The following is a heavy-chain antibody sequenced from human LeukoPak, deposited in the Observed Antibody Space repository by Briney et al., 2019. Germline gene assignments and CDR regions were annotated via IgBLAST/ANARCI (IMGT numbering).Heavy chain of an antibody. V-gene: IGHV4-30-4*01. J-gene: IGHJ3*02. D-gene: IGHD3-22*01. Sequence: PSETLSLTCTVSGGSISSGDHYWSWIRQPPEKGLEWIGYIYYSGRTFYNPSLKSRATILVGTSKNQFSLKLSSVTAADTAVYYCARAGDSSGFSRDAFDIWGQGTMVTVSS. CDR2: IYYSGRT. CDR3: ARAGDSSGFSRDAFDI. CDR1: GGSISSGDHY.